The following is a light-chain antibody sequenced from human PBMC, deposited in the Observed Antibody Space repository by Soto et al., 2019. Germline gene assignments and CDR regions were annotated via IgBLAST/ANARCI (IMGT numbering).Light chain of an antibody. CDR2: EVS. V-gene: IGLV2-8*01. J-gene: IGLJ3*02. CDR3: TSYVGSNIWV. CDR1: SSDVGAYKY. Sequence: QYALTQPPSASGSPGQSVTISCTETSSDVGAYKYVSWYQQYPGKAPKLMIYEVSKRPSGVPDRFSGSKSGNTASLTVSGLQAEDEADYYCTSYVGSNIWVFGGGTKLTVL.